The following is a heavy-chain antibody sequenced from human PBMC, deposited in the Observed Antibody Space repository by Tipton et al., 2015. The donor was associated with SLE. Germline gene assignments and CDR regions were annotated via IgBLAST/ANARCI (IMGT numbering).Heavy chain of an antibody. J-gene: IGHJ3*02. D-gene: IGHD3-3*02. Sequence: TLSLTCTVSGGSISSYYWGWIRQPPGKGLGWIGSIYYSGSTYYNPSLKSRVTISVDTSKNQFSLKLSSVTAADTAVYYCARGHSDAFDIWGQGTMVTVSS. V-gene: IGHV4-39*01. CDR2: IYYSGST. CDR1: GGSISSYY. CDR3: ARGHSDAFDI.